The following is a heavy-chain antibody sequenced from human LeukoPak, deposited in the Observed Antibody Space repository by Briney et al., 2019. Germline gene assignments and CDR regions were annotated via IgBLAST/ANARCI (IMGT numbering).Heavy chain of an antibody. Sequence: SVKVSCKASGYTFTSHLVHWVRQAPGQGLEWMGGIIPIFGTANYAQKFQGRVTITTDESTSTAYMELSSLRSEDTAVYYCARGTHRGVLDYWGQGTLVTVSS. CDR2: IIPIFGTA. D-gene: IGHD3-10*01. CDR1: GYTFTSHL. V-gene: IGHV1-69*05. CDR3: ARGTHRGVLDY. J-gene: IGHJ4*02.